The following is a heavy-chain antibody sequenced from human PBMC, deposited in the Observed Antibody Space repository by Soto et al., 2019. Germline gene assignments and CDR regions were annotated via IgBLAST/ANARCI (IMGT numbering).Heavy chain of an antibody. CDR1: GFTFSSYG. CDR2: IWYDGSNK. J-gene: IGHJ4*01. CDR3: ASDRYNRGWYNLDY. D-gene: IGHD6-19*01. V-gene: IGHV3-33*01. Sequence: QVQLVESGGGVVQPGRSLRLSCAASGFTFSSYGMHWVRQAPGKGLEWVAVIWYDGSNKYYADYVKGRFTISRDNSKNTMYMQMNSMRAEDTAVYYFASDRYNRGWYNLDYWGHGTLVTDSS.